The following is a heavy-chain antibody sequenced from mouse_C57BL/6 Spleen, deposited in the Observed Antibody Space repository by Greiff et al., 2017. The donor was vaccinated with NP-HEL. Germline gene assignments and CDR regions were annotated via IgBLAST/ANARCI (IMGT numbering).Heavy chain of an antibody. Sequence: EVKLMESGGGLVQPGGSLKLSCAASGIDFSRYWMSWVRRAPGKGLEWIGEINPDSSTINYAPSLKDKFIISRDNAKNTLYLQMSKVRSEDTALYYCARETTPESWFAYWGQGTLVTVSA. J-gene: IGHJ3*01. CDR3: ARETTPESWFAY. CDR1: GIDFSRYW. V-gene: IGHV4-1*01. D-gene: IGHD1-1*01. CDR2: INPDSSTI.